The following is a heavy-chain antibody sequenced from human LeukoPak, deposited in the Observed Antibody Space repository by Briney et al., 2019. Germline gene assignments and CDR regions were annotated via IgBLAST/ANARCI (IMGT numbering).Heavy chain of an antibody. Sequence: KTSETLSLTCAVYGGSFSGYYWSWIRQPPGKGLEWIGEINHSGSTNYNPSLRSRVTISVDTSKNQFSLKLSSVTAADTAVYYCARGFLGFYDYVWGSYRYSAFDYWGQGTLVTVSS. D-gene: IGHD3-16*02. CDR3: ARGFLGFYDYVWGSYRYSAFDY. CDR2: INHSGST. J-gene: IGHJ4*02. CDR1: GGSFSGYY. V-gene: IGHV4-34*01.